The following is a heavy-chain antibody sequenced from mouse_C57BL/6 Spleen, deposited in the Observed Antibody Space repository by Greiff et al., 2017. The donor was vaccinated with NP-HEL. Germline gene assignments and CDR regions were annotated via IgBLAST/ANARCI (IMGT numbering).Heavy chain of an antibody. J-gene: IGHJ1*03. Sequence: VKLVESGPELVKPGASVKLSCKASGYTFTSYDINWVKQRPGQGLEWIGWIYPRDGSTKYNEKFKGKATLTVDTSSSTAYMELHSLTSEDSAVYFCARRKKNDPWYFDVWGTGTTVTVSS. CDR2: IYPRDGST. CDR1: GYTFTSYD. CDR3: ARRKKNDPWYFDV. V-gene: IGHV1-85*01.